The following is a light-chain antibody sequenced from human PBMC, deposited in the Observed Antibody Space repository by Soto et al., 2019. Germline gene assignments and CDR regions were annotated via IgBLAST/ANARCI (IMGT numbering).Light chain of an antibody. Sequence: QSVLTQPPSASGTPGQRVTISCSGSSSNIGSNTVNWYQQLPGTAPKLLIYSNNQRPSGVPDRFSGSKSGTSASLAISGLQSEDGGDYYCAAWDDSLNGAVFGGGTQLTVL. CDR1: SSNIGSNT. V-gene: IGLV1-44*01. J-gene: IGLJ7*01. CDR3: AAWDDSLNGAV. CDR2: SNN.